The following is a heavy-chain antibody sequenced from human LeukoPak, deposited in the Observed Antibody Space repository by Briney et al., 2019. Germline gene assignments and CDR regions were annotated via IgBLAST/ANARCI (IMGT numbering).Heavy chain of an antibody. J-gene: IGHJ4*02. V-gene: IGHV4-39*07. CDR2: IYYSGST. CDR3: ARETRGDYFDY. Sequence: SETLSLTCTVSGGSISSSSYYWGWIRQPPGKGLEWIGSIYYSGSTYYNPSLKSRVTISVDTSKNQFSLKLSSVTAADTAVYYCARETRGDYFDYWGQGTLVTVSS. D-gene: IGHD3-10*01. CDR1: GGSISSSSYY.